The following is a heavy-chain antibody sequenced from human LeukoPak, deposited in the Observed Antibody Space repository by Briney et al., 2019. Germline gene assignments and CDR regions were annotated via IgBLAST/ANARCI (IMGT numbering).Heavy chain of an antibody. D-gene: IGHD3-3*02. Sequence: PGGSLRLSCAASGFTFSSYAMSWVRQAPGKGLEWVALISYDGSSEYYADSVKGRFTISRDNSKNTLYLQMNSLRAEDTAIYYCARDKIAFGLLFDYWGQGTLVTVSS. CDR3: ARDKIAFGLLFDY. V-gene: IGHV3-30-3*01. J-gene: IGHJ4*02. CDR2: ISYDGSSE. CDR1: GFTFSSYA.